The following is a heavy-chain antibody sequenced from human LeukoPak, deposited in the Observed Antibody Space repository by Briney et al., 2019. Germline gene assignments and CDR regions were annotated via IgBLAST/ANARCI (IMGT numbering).Heavy chain of an antibody. D-gene: IGHD6-19*01. Sequence: PSETLSLTCTVSGGSISSYFWSWIRQPAGKGLEWIGRIYASGSTYQNPSLRSRVTMSVDTSKNQFSLKLSSVTAADTAVYYCASSGWDNYYYYYMDVWGKGTTVTISS. CDR2: IYASGST. V-gene: IGHV4-4*07. J-gene: IGHJ6*03. CDR1: GGSISSYF. CDR3: ASSGWDNYYYYYMDV.